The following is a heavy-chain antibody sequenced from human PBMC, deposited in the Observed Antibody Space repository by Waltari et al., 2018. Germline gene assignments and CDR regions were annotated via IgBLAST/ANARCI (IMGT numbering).Heavy chain of an antibody. CDR3: ARGGLSRWLPNPPGY. J-gene: IGHJ4*02. CDR2: INSDGSST. Sequence: EVQLVESGGGLVQPGGSLRLSCAASGFTFSSYWMPWVRQAPGKGLVWVSRINSDGSSTSYADSVKGRFTISRDNAKNTLYLQMNSLRAEDTAVYYCARGGLSRWLPNPPGYWGQGTLVTVSS. V-gene: IGHV3-74*01. D-gene: IGHD5-12*01. CDR1: GFTFSSYW.